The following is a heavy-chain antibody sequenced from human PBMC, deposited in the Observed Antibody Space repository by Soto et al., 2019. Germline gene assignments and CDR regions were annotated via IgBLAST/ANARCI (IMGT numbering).Heavy chain of an antibody. CDR2: ISSTTNYI. CDR3: ARESEDLTSNFDY. J-gene: IGHJ4*02. V-gene: IGHV3-21*06. Sequence: GGSLRLSCAASGFTFTRYSMNGVRQAPGKGLEWVSSISSTTNYIYYGDSMKGRFTISRDNAKNSLYLEMNSLRAEDTAVYYCARESEDLTSNFDYWGQGTMVTVSS. CDR1: GFTFTRYS.